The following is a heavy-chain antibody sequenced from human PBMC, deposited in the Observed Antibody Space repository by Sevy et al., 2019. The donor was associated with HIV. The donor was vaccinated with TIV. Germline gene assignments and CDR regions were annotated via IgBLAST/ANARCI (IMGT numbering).Heavy chain of an antibody. J-gene: IGHJ6*02. CDR1: GYTFTNYA. CDR2: INTKTGNP. V-gene: IGHV7-4-1*02. Sequence: ASVKVSCKASGYTFTNYAMNWVRQAPGQGLEWMGWINTKTGNPTYALGFTGRFVFSLDTSVSTAYLQISSLKAEDTAVYYCARRLVPTPYGMDVWGRGTTVTVSS. D-gene: IGHD6-19*01. CDR3: ARRLVPTPYGMDV.